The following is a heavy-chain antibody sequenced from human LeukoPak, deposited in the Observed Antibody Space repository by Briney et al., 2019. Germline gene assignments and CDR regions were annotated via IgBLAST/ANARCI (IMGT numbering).Heavy chain of an antibody. CDR1: GGSISSSSYY. J-gene: IGHJ4*02. V-gene: IGHV4-39*07. CDR2: IYYSGST. CDR3: ARAHGLQDYGGNLEVPFDY. Sequence: SETLSLTCTVSGGSISSSSYYWGWIRQPPGKGLEWIGSIYYSGSTYYNPSLKSRVTISVDTSKNQFSLKLSSVTAADTAVYYCARAHGLQDYGGNLEVPFDYWGQGTLVTVSS. D-gene: IGHD4-23*01.